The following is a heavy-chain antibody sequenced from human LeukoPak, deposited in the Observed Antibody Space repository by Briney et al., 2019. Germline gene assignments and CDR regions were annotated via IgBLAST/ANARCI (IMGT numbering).Heavy chain of an antibody. D-gene: IGHD6-13*01. J-gene: IGHJ4*02. CDR3: AKDIGSSSWYLGN. V-gene: IGHV3-9*01. CDR2: ISWNSGSI. Sequence: GGSLRLSCAASGFTFDEYAMHWVRQAAGKGLEWVSGISWNSGSIGYADSVKGRFTISRDNAKNTLYLGMNSLRAEDTALYYCAKDIGSSSWYLGNWGQGTLVTVSS. CDR1: GFTFDEYA.